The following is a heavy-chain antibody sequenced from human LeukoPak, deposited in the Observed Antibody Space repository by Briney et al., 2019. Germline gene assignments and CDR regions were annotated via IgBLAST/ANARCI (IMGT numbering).Heavy chain of an antibody. D-gene: IGHD6-19*01. Sequence: SETLSLTCTVSGGSISSSSYYWGWTRQPPGKGLEWIGSIYYSGSTYYNPFLKSRVTISVDTSKKLFSLKLSSVTAADTAVYYCARVPAVAGTYYFDYWGQGTLVTVSS. CDR3: ARVPAVAGTYYFDY. V-gene: IGHV4-39*02. CDR2: IYYSGST. CDR1: GGSISSSSYY. J-gene: IGHJ4*02.